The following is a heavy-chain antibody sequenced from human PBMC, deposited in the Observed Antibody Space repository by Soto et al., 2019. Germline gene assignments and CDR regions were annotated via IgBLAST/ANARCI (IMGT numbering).Heavy chain of an antibody. CDR1: GGTFSSYA. V-gene: IGHV1-69*06. J-gene: IGHJ5*02. CDR2: IIRIFHTP. D-gene: IGHD6-6*01. CDR3: AREVVETSSLWLDP. Sequence: SVKVSCKASGGTFSSYAFSWVRQAPGQGLEWMGGIIRIFHTPTYAQKFEGRVSLTWDTSISTAYMQLNSLKIDDTAVYYCAREVVETSSLWLDPWGQGTLVTVSS.